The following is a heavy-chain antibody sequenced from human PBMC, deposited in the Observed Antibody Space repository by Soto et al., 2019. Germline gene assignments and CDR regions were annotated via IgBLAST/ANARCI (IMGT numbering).Heavy chain of an antibody. D-gene: IGHD3-10*01. CDR3: ATSYGSGYRAFDY. V-gene: IGHV1-69*10. Sequence: SVKVSCKASGDTFSFYTINWVRQAPGLGLEWMGGVNPILCLLNYAQKFQGRVTMTADKSTSTAYMELRSLRSEDTAFYYCATSYGSGYRAFDYWGQGALVTVSS. J-gene: IGHJ4*02. CDR1: GDTFSFYT. CDR2: VNPILCLL.